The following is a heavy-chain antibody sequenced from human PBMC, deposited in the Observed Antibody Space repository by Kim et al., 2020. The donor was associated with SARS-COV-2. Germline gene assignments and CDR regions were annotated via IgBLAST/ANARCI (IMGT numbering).Heavy chain of an antibody. J-gene: IGHJ1*01. CDR1: GFTFSSYG. V-gene: IGHV3-30*18. CDR2: ISYDGSNK. Sequence: GGSLRLSCAASGFTFSSYGMHWVRQAPGKGLEWVSVISYDGSNKYYVDSVKGRFTISRDNAKNTLYLQMNSLRAEDTAVYYCAKEHRLGNYYGSELGGQG. CDR3: AKEHRLGNYYGSEL. D-gene: IGHD3-10*01.